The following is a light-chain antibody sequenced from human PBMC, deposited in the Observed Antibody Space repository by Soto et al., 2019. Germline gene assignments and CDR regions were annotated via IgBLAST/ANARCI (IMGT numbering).Light chain of an antibody. J-gene: IGLJ3*02. Sequence: QLVLTQPPSASASLGASVTLTCTLSSGYSNYKVDWYQQRPGKGPRFVMRVGTGGIVGSKGDGIPDRFSVLGSGLNRYLTIKNIHEEDESDYHGGADHGSGSNVVPPWVFGRGTKLTV. CDR3: GADHGSGSNVVPPWV. CDR2: VGTGGIVG. V-gene: IGLV9-49*01. CDR1: SGYSNYK.